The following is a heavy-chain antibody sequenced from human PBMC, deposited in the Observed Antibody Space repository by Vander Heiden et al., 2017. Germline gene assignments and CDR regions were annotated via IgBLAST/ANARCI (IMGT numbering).Heavy chain of an antibody. Sequence: QVQLVESGGGVVQPGWYLGLSCAASAFPFRDYGIHWARQAPGKGLDWLAVISYDGSGTKYADSVKGRFSISRDNSKSTVYLQMTSLRAEDTALYYCAKSSFTQWYFDLWGRGTLVTVSS. V-gene: IGHV3-30*18. CDR1: AFPFRDYG. CDR2: ISYDGSGT. J-gene: IGHJ2*01. D-gene: IGHD6-6*01. CDR3: AKSSFTQWYFDL.